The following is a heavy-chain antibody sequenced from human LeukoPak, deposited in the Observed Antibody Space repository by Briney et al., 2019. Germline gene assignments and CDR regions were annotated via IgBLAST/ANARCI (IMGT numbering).Heavy chain of an antibody. CDR2: ISYDGNNK. V-gene: IGHV3-30*18. CDR3: AKDRDGSGSYFDY. J-gene: IGHJ4*02. Sequence: GGSLRLSCAASGFTFSTYGMHWVRQAPGKGLEWAAVISYDGNNKYYADSVKGRFTISRDNSKSTLYLQMNSLRPEDAAVYYCAKDRDGSGSYFDYWGQGTLVTVSS. CDR1: GFTFSTYG. D-gene: IGHD3-10*01.